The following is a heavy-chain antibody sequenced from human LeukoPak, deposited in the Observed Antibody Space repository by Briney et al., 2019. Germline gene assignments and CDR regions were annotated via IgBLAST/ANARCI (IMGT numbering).Heavy chain of an antibody. D-gene: IGHD2-15*01. CDR2: ISGSGGST. CDR3: AKDGSRSECTGGSCYPLDY. CDR1: GFTFSSYA. Sequence: GGSLRLSCAASGFTFSSYAMSWVRQAPGKGLEWVSVISGSGGSTYYADSVTGRFTISRDNSKDTLYLQMNSLRAEDTAVYYCAKDGSRSECTGGSCYPLDYWGQGTLVTVSS. J-gene: IGHJ4*02. V-gene: IGHV3-23*01.